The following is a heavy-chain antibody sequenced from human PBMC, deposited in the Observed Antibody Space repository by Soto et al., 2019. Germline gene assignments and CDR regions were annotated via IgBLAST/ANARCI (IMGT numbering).Heavy chain of an antibody. V-gene: IGHV4-59*08. J-gene: IGHJ4*02. D-gene: IGHD1-26*01. CDR2: IYYSGST. CDR3: ARLEGWELLGYFDY. Sequence: SETLSLTCSVSGGSISSYYWSWIRQPPGKGPEWIGYIYYSGSTNYNPSLKSRVTISVDTSKNQFSLKLSSVTAADTAVYYCARLEGWELLGYFDYWGQGTLVTVSS. CDR1: GGSISSYY.